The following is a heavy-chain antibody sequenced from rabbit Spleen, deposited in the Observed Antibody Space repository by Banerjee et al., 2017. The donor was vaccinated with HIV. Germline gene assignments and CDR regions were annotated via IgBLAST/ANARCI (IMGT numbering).Heavy chain of an antibody. Sequence: QSLEESGGDLVKPGASLTLTCTASGFSFSSSYWGSWARQAPGKGLEWIGYINAGTSGSTYYANWAKGRFTISRTSSTTVTLQMTSLTAADTATYFCARDTGSSFSSYGMDLWGPGTLVTVS. CDR1: GFSFSSSYW. V-gene: IGHV1S40*01. CDR2: INAGTSGST. CDR3: ARDTGSSFSSYGMDL. J-gene: IGHJ6*01. D-gene: IGHD8-1*01.